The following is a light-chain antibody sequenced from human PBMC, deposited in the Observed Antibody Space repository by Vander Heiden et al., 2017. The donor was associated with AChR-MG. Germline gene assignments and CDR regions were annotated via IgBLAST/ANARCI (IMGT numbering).Light chain of an antibody. J-gene: IGLJ1*01. Sequence: QSVLTQPPSVSGAPGQRVTISCTGSNSNIRAGYDVHWYQQHPETAPKPLLHPNNNRPPGVPRRFSATRSGTSASLAIAGLQPEDEGDYYCQSYDSSLRVFGTGTRVTVL. CDR2: PNN. CDR3: QSYDSSLRV. CDR1: NSNIRAGYD. V-gene: IGLV1-40*01.